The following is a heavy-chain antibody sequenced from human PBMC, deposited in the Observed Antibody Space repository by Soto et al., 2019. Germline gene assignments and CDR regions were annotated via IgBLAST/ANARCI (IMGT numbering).Heavy chain of an antibody. CDR2: VIPLLDIA. CDR3: VRNSPIGSTFSGTEAIDY. CDR1: GDPFKTDI. D-gene: IGHD5-12*01. J-gene: IGHJ4*02. Sequence: SSVKVSCKTSGDPFKTDIITWVRQAPGQGLEWMGRVIPLLDIAVYAQKFQGRVTITADKSTSTAYMEMNSLRSEDTAVYYCVRNSPIGSTFSGTEAIDYWGQGTLLTVSS. V-gene: IGHV1-69*02.